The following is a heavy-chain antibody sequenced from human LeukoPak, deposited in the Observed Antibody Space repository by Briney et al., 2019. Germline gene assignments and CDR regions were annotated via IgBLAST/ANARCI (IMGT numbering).Heavy chain of an antibody. CDR2: ISGSGGST. D-gene: IGHD3-22*01. CDR3: AKGYYYYDSSGYFDY. Sequence: PGGSPRLSCAASGFTFSSYTMSWVRQAPGKGLEWVSAISGSGGSTYYADSVKGRFTISRDNSKNTLYLQMNSLRAEDTAVYYCAKGYYYYDSSGYFDYWGQGTLVTVSS. CDR1: GFTFSSYT. V-gene: IGHV3-23*01. J-gene: IGHJ4*02.